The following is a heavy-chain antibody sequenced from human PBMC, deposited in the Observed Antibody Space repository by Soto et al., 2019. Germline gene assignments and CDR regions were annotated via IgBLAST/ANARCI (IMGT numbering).Heavy chain of an antibody. CDR3: TKELGGYSYGYELDH. J-gene: IGHJ4*02. CDR1: GFTFDNYA. CDR2: ISWNSGTA. Sequence: EVQLVDSGGGWVQPGRSLRLSCADSGFTFDNYAMHWVRQAPGKGLEWASSISWNSGTAGYADSVKGRFTISRDNAKNCLYLHMDSLRAEDTALYYCTKELGGYSYGYELDHWGQGTLVTVSS. V-gene: IGHV3-9*01. D-gene: IGHD5-18*01.